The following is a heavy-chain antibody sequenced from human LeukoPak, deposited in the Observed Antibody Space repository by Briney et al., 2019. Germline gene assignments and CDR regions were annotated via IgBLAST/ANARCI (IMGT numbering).Heavy chain of an antibody. Sequence: TGGSLRLSCVASGFIFRDYTMNWVRQAPGKGLEWVAYIKKTGSETYYVDSVKGRFTITRDNARNSLFLQMNSLRAENTAVYYCAREDGYCSGGNCYSYFDSWGQGTLVTVSS. D-gene: IGHD2-15*01. V-gene: IGHV3-7*01. CDR3: AREDGYCSGGNCYSYFDS. CDR2: IKKTGSET. CDR1: GFIFRDYT. J-gene: IGHJ4*02.